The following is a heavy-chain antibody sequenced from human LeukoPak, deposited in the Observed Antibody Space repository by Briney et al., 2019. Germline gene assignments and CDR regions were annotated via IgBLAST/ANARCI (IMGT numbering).Heavy chain of an antibody. Sequence: PSETLSLTCTVSGGSISSYYWSWIRQPPGPGLEWIGYIYYSGSTNYHPSLKSRVTISVDTSKNQFSLKLSSVTAADTAVYYCARQGGGLLWFGENPYQKQNYYYYYMDVWGKGTTVTVSS. D-gene: IGHD3-10*01. CDR1: GGSISSYY. J-gene: IGHJ6*03. V-gene: IGHV4-59*01. CDR2: IYYSGST. CDR3: ARQGGGLLWFGENPYQKQNYYYYYMDV.